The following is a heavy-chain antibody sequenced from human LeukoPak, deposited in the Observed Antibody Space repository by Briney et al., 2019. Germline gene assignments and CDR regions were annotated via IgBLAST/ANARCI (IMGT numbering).Heavy chain of an antibody. J-gene: IGHJ5*02. CDR3: ARRSDGYNL. CDR2: IHYSGST. Sequence: SETLSLTCTVSGGSISSYYWSWIRQPPGKGLEWIGYIHYSGSTNYNPSLKSRVTISVDTSKNQFSLKLSSVTAADTAVYYCARRSDGYNLWGQGTLVTVSS. D-gene: IGHD5-24*01. V-gene: IGHV4-59*01. CDR1: GGSISSYY.